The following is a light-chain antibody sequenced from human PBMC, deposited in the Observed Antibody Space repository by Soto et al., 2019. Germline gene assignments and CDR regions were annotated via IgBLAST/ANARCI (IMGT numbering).Light chain of an antibody. Sequence: ESVLTQSPCTLSLSPGERATLSCRASQSVSSNYLSWYQQKPGQAPRLLIYGASSRATGIPDNFSGSGSGTEFTLTISRLEPEDSAVYYCQQYGGSPIFTFGPGTKLEI. CDR3: QQYGGSPIFT. V-gene: IGKV3-20*01. CDR1: QSVSSNY. J-gene: IGKJ3*01. CDR2: GAS.